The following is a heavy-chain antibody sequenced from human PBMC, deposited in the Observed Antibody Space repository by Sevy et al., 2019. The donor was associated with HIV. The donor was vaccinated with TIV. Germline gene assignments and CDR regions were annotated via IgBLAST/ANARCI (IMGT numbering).Heavy chain of an antibody. D-gene: IGHD3-22*01. CDR1: GGSIGRYY. Sequence: SETLCLTCTVSGGSIGRYYWSWIRHSPGRGLEWIGYIYYDGSTDYNSSLKSRVTISLDTSKNQFSLSLNSVTAADTAVYYCARDAGNYHDSSNYYYVYAFDIWGQGTLVTVSS. CDR2: IYYDGST. J-gene: IGHJ3*02. V-gene: IGHV4-59*01. CDR3: ARDAGNYHDSSNYYYVYAFDI.